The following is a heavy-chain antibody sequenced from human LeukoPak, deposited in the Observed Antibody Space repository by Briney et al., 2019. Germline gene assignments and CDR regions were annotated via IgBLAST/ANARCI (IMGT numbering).Heavy chain of an antibody. D-gene: IGHD3-22*01. Sequence: PSETLSLTCTVSGGSISSYYWSWIRQPAGKGLEWIGRIYTSGSTTYNPSLKSRVTMSVDTSKNHFSLKLSSVTAADTAVYYCAKDADYYDSGGYYHYFDYWGQGTLVTVSS. J-gene: IGHJ4*02. V-gene: IGHV4-4*07. CDR2: IYTSGST. CDR1: GGSISSYY. CDR3: AKDADYYDSGGYYHYFDY.